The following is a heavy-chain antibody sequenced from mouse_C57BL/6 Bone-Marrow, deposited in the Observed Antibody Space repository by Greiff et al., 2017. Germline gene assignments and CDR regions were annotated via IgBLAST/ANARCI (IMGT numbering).Heavy chain of an antibody. J-gene: IGHJ1*03. D-gene: IGHD1-1*01. Sequence: DVQLVESGGGLVQPGGSLKLSCAASGFTFSDYYMYWVRQTPEKRLEWVAYISNGGGSTYYPDTVKGRFTISRDNAKHTLYLQMSRLKSEDTAMYYCARPHYYGSSYRYFDVWGTGTTVTVSS. V-gene: IGHV5-12*01. CDR1: GFTFSDYY. CDR2: ISNGGGST. CDR3: ARPHYYGSSYRYFDV.